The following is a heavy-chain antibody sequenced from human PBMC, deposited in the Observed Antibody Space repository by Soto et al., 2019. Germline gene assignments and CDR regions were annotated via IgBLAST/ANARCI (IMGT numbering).Heavy chain of an antibody. J-gene: IGHJ4*02. CDR1: GFTFSSYA. Sequence: GGSLRLSCAASGFTFSSYAMHWVRQAPGKGLEWVAVISYDGSNKYYADSVKGRFTISRDNSKNTLYLQMNSLRAEDTAVYYCARDIVEYSSSGTFDYWGQGTLVTVSS. CDR2: ISYDGSNK. V-gene: IGHV3-30-3*01. CDR3: ARDIVEYSSSGTFDY. D-gene: IGHD6-6*01.